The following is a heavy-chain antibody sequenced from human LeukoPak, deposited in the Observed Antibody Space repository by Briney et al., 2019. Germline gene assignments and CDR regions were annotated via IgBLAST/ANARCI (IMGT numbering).Heavy chain of an antibody. V-gene: IGHV1-46*01. J-gene: IGHJ4*02. CDR2: INPSGGST. CDR1: GYTFTSYY. D-gene: IGHD6-19*01. Sequence: ASVKVSCKASGYTFTSYYMHWVRQAPGQGLEWMGIINPSGGSTSYAQKFQGRVTMTRDTSTSTVYMELSSLRSEDTAVYYCTRRVAANNPFDYWGQGTLVTVSS. CDR3: TRRVAANNPFDY.